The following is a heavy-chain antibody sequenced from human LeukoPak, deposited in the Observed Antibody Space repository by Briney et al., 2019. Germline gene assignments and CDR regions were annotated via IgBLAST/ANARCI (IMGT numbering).Heavy chain of an antibody. CDR3: ARDDGYSYGFDAFDI. D-gene: IGHD5-18*01. V-gene: IGHV4-4*07. J-gene: IGHJ3*02. CDR2: IYTSGST. CDR1: GGSISSYY. Sequence: SETLSLTCTVSGGSISSYYWSWIRQPAGKGLGWIGRIYTSGSTNYNPSLKSRVTMSVDTSKNQFSLKLSSVTAADTAVYYCARDDGYSYGFDAFDIWGLGTMVTVSS.